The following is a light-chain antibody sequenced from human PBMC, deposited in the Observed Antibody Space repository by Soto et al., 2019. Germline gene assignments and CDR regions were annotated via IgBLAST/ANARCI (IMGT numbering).Light chain of an antibody. Sequence: IQRTNYTSSLPASVADTVPITRRASQVIYSWIAWYQQKPGRAPKLLIFAASNLQSGVPVRFSGSGSGTDFILSINSLQPEDVATYYCQQLDSLPLTFGQGTRLEIK. V-gene: IGKV1-12*01. CDR2: AAS. CDR3: QQLDSLPLT. J-gene: IGKJ5*01. CDR1: QVIYSW.